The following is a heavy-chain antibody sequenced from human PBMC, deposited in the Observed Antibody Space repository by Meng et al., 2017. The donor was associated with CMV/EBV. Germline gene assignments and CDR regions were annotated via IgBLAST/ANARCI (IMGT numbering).Heavy chain of an antibody. CDR2: IYYSGST. CDR1: GGSISSGDYY. V-gene: IGHV4-30-4*08. J-gene: IGHJ4*02. CDR3: ARAQYSSSCDY. D-gene: IGHD6-13*01. Sequence: LQRQASGPGLVKSSVNLPLTCTVSGGSISSGDYYWSWTRQPPGKGLEWIGYIYYSGSTYYNPSLKSRVTISVDTSKNQFSLKLSSVTAADTAVYYCARAQYSSSCDYWGQGTLVTVSS.